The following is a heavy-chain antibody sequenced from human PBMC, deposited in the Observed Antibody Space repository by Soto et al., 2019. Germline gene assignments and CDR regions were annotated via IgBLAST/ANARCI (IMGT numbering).Heavy chain of an antibody. J-gene: IGHJ5*02. V-gene: IGHV4-31*03. CDR1: GGSISRGGNN. CDR3: AREDAIRVERRFDT. CDR2: INYRGTT. D-gene: IGHD1-1*01. Sequence: NPSETLSLTCTVSGGSISRGGNNWSWIRQLPGKGLEWIGYINYRGTTDYNPSLKSRILISVDTSQNQLYLKLSPVTAADTAVYYCAREDAIRVERRFDTWGQGILVTVSS.